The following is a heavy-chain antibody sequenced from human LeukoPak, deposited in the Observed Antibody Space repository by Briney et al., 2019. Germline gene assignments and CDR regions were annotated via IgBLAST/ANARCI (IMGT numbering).Heavy chain of an antibody. CDR1: GYTFTGYY. CDR2: INPNSGGT. CDR3: ARDFTMVHTAPGY. J-gene: IGHJ4*02. Sequence: GASVKVSCKASGYTFTGYYMHWVRQAPGQGLEWMGRINPNSGGTNYAQKFQGRVTMTRDTSISTAYMELSRLRSDDTAVYYCARDFTMVHTAPGYWGQGTLVTVSS. D-gene: IGHD3-10*01. V-gene: IGHV1-2*06.